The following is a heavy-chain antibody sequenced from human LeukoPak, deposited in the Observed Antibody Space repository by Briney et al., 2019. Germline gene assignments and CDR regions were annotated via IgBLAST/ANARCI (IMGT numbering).Heavy chain of an antibody. CDR1: GGSISSYS. CDR3: ARHGSRVLDY. V-gene: IGHV4-59*01. D-gene: IGHD1-26*01. Sequence: SETLSLTCIVSGGSISSYSWNWIRQSPGKGLEWVGYISHSGTTSYNSYLRSRVTISIDTSKNQFSLKLTSVTAADTAVYYCARHGSRVLDYWGPGTLVTVSS. CDR2: ISHSGTT. J-gene: IGHJ4*02.